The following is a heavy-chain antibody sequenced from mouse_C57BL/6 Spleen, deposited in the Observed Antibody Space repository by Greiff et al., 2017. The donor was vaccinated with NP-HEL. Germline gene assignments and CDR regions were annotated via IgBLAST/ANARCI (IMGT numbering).Heavy chain of an antibody. CDR2: IYPRSGNT. CDR1: GYTFTSYS. Sequence: QVQLQHSGAELARPGASVKLSCKASGYTFTSYSISWVKQRTGQGLEWIGEIYPRSGNTYYNEKFKGKATLTADKSSSTAYMELRSLTSEDSAVYFCARNYDYDGYFDVWGTGTTVTVSS. V-gene: IGHV1-81*01. CDR3: ARNYDYDGYFDV. D-gene: IGHD2-4*01. J-gene: IGHJ1*03.